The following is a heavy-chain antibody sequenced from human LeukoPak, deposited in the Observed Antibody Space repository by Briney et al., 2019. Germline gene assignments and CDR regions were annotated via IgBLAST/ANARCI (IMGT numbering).Heavy chain of an antibody. J-gene: IGHJ6*02. CDR1: GFTVSNNY. V-gene: IGHV3-66*01. D-gene: IGHD3-9*01. CDR2: IYSGGST. Sequence: GGSLRLSCAASGFTVSNNYMSWVRQAPGKGLEWVSIIYSGGSTYYADSVKGRFTISRDNSKLYLQMNSLRPEDTAVYYCARGILRYFGMDVWGQGTTVTVSS. CDR3: ARGILRYFGMDV.